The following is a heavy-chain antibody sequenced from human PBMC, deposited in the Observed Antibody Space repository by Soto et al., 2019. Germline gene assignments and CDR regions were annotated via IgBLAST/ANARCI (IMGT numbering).Heavy chain of an antibody. Sequence: ASVKVSCKASGDTFTNYGVSWVRQATGQGLEWMGWISGYSGNTKYAQNVQGRVTMTTDTSTTTAYMELRSLRADDTAVYYCARDRSPYYYDSSGYPHYWGQGTLVTVSS. CDR3: ARDRSPYYYDSSGYPHY. D-gene: IGHD3-22*01. CDR1: GDTFTNYG. J-gene: IGHJ4*02. V-gene: IGHV1-18*01. CDR2: ISGYSGNT.